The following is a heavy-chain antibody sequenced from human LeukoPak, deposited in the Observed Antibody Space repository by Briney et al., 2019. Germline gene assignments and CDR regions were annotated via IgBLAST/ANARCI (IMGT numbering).Heavy chain of an antibody. V-gene: IGHV3-74*01. CDR1: GFIFSRYW. CDR2: INGDGSTL. D-gene: IGHD3-22*01. J-gene: IGHJ4*02. Sequence: GGSLRLSCAASGFIFSRYWMHWVRQAPGKGLVWVSRINGDGSTLSYADSVKGRFTTSRDNAKNTLYLQMNSLRAEDTAVYYCVRDFGESSGYYFDYWGQGTLVTVSS. CDR3: VRDFGESSGYYFDY.